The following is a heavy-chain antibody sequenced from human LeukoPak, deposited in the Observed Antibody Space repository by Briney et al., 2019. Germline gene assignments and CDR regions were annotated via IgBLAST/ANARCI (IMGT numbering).Heavy chain of an antibody. CDR2: ISSSSSYI. CDR3: ARDRFEYSSSFFDY. CDR1: GFTFSSYS. Sequence: GGSLRLSCAASGFTFSSYSMNWVRQAPGKGLEWVSSISSSSSYIYYADSVKGRFTISRDNAKNSLYLQMNSLRAEDTAVYYCARDRFEYSSSFFDYWGQGTLVTVSS. D-gene: IGHD6-6*01. V-gene: IGHV3-21*01. J-gene: IGHJ4*02.